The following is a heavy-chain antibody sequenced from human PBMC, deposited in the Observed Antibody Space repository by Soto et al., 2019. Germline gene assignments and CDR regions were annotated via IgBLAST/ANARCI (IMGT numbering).Heavy chain of an antibody. D-gene: IGHD3-3*01. CDR2: IYYSGST. V-gene: IGHV4-39*01. CDR1: GGSISSSSYY. Sequence: SETLSLTCTFSGGSISSSSYYWGWIRQPPGKGLEWIGSIYYSGSTYYNPSLKSRVTISVDTSKNQFSLKLSSVTAADTAAYYCARKYDFWSGRWYYYYYGMDVWGQGTTVT. CDR3: ARKYDFWSGRWYYYYYGMDV. J-gene: IGHJ6*02.